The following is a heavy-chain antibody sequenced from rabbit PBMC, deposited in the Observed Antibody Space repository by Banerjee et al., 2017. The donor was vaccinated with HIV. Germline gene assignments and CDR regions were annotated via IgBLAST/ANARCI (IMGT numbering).Heavy chain of an antibody. CDR1: GFDFSSNA. J-gene: IGHJ6*01. V-gene: IGHV1S45*01. Sequence: QQQLVESGGDLVKPGASLTLTCTASGFDFSSNAMCWVRQAPGKGLEWIACIYAGESGSTVYASWAKGRFTISKTSSTTVTLEMTSLTAADTATYFCARGLLIGDLWGPGTLVTVS. D-gene: IGHD4-2*01. CDR3: ARGLLIGDL. CDR2: IYAGESGST.